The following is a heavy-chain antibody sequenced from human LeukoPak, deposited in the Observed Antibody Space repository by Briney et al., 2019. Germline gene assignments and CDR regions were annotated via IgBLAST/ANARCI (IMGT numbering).Heavy chain of an antibody. Sequence: GGSLRLSCAASGFTVSSNYMSWVRQAPGKGLEWVSVIYSGGSTYYADSAKGRFTISRDNSKNTLYLQMNSLGAEDTAVYYCARGIVGATGFDYWGQGTLVTVSS. CDR2: IYSGGST. CDR3: ARGIVGATGFDY. V-gene: IGHV3-53*01. D-gene: IGHD1-26*01. J-gene: IGHJ4*02. CDR1: GFTVSSNY.